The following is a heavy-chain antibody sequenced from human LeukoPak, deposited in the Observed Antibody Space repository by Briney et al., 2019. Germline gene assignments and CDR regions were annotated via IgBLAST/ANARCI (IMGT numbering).Heavy chain of an antibody. CDR1: GGSISSGDYY. Sequence: SETLSLTCTVSGGSISSGDYYWSWIRQPPGKGLEWIGYIYYSGSTYYNPSLKSRVTISVDTSKNQFSLKLSSVTAADTAVYYCARVRAARHTEVDYWGQGTLVTVSS. CDR3: ARVRAARHTEVDY. J-gene: IGHJ4*02. V-gene: IGHV4-30-4*08. CDR2: IYYSGST. D-gene: IGHD6-6*01.